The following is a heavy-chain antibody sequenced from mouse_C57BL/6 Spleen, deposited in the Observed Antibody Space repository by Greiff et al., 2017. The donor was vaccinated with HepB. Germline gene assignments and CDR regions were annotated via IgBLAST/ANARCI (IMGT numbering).Heavy chain of an antibody. D-gene: IGHD4-1*01. J-gene: IGHJ4*01. CDR3: ARLDWDDYAMDY. Sequence: DVKLVESGGDLVKPGGSLKLSCAASGFTFSSYGMSWVRQTPDKRLEWVATISSGGIYTYYPDSVKGRFTISRDNAKKTLYLQMSSLKSEDTAMYYCARLDWDDYAMDYWGQGTSVTVSS. CDR2: ISSGGIYT. V-gene: IGHV5-6*02. CDR1: GFTFSSYG.